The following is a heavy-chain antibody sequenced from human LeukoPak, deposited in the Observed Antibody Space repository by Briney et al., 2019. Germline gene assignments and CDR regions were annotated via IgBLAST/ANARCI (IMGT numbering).Heavy chain of an antibody. D-gene: IGHD3-22*01. J-gene: IGHJ4*02. CDR3: ARDLGYDSSGYWY. Sequence: ASVKVSCKASGYTFTGYYMHWVRQAPGQGLEWMGWINPNSGDTNFAQKFQGRVTMTTDTSISPAYMELSRLRSDDTAMYYCARDLGYDSSGYWYWGQGTLVTVSS. CDR1: GYTFTGYY. CDR2: INPNSGDT. V-gene: IGHV1-2*02.